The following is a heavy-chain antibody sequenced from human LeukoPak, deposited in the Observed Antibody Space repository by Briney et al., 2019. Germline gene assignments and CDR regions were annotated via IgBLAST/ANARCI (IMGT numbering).Heavy chain of an antibody. Sequence: ASVKISCKASGFTFTSSAMQWVRQARGQRLEWIGWIVVGSGNTNYAQKFQERVTITRDMSTSTAYMELSSLRSDDTAVYYCAAEVSSGWYGLDYWGQGTLVTVSS. CDR2: IVVGSGNT. CDR1: GFTFTSSA. CDR3: AAEVSSGWYGLDY. V-gene: IGHV1-58*02. D-gene: IGHD6-19*01. J-gene: IGHJ4*02.